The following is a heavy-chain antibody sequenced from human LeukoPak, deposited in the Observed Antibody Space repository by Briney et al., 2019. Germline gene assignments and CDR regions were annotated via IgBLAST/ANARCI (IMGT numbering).Heavy chain of an antibody. CDR2: IRYDGSNK. CDR3: AKDGRPDHDSSGYYPPEPYYFDY. CDR1: GFTFSSYG. V-gene: IGHV3-30*02. J-gene: IGHJ4*02. D-gene: IGHD3-22*01. Sequence: GGSLRLSCAASGFTFSSYGMHWVRQAPGKGLEWVAFIRYDGSNKYYADSVKGRFTISRDNSKNTLYLQMNSLRAEDTAVYYCAKDGRPDHDSSGYYPPEPYYFDYWGQGTLVTVSS.